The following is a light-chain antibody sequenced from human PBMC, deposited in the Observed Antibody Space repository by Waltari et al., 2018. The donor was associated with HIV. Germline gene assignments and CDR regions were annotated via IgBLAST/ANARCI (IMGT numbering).Light chain of an antibody. CDR2: DDR. CDR3: QVWDGRGDPVI. Sequence: SYVLTQPPSVSVAPGQTARITCGGNNIAATKSVHWYRLNPGQAPVVVIDDDRDRPSGIPDRVSGSSSGDTATLTISRAEAGDEADYYCQVWDGRGDPVIFGGGTKLAVV. J-gene: IGLJ2*01. V-gene: IGLV3-21*02. CDR1: NIAATKS.